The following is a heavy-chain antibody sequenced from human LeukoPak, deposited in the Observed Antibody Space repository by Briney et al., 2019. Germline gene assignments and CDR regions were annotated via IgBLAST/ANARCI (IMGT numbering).Heavy chain of an antibody. V-gene: IGHV3-33*01. CDR1: GFTFSTYG. CDR3: ARGDGYNSGLHDY. D-gene: IGHD5-24*01. Sequence: GRSLRLSCAASGFTFSTYGMHWVRQAPGKGLEWVAVIWYDGSNKYYADSVKGRFTISRDNSKNTLYLQMNSLRAEDTAVYYCARGDGYNSGLHDYWGQGTLVTVSS. J-gene: IGHJ4*02. CDR2: IWYDGSNK.